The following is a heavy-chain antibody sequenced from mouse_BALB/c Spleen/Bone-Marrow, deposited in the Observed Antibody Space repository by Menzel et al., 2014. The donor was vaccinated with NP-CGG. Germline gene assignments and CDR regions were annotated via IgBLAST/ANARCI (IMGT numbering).Heavy chain of an antibody. CDR1: GYSFTSYT. J-gene: IGHJ2*01. CDR3: TREGTYAVCAGHFDF. V-gene: IGHV1-4*01. D-gene: IGHD3-3*01. Sequence: QVQLKESGAELARPGASVKMSCKASGYSFTSYTMHWVKQRPGQGLEWIAYISPRNTXSDYNQKFKDRATVTADKSSSTAYMPLRSWTAEDSAVYYCTREGTYAVCAGHFDFWGQGTTLTVSS. CDR2: ISPRNTXS.